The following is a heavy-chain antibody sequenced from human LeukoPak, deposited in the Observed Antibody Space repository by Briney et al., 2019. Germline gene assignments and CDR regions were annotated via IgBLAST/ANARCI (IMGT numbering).Heavy chain of an antibody. D-gene: IGHD6-19*01. CDR3: ARGAPAYLPVAGTVMWY. J-gene: IGHJ4*02. CDR1: GYTFTGYY. CDR2: INPNSGGT. V-gene: IGHV1-2*02. Sequence: ASVKVSCKASGYTFTGYYMHWLRQAPGQGLEWMGWINPNSGGTTYAQKFQDRVTMTSDTFISTAYMELTRLRSDDTAVYYCARGAPAYLPVAGTVMWYWDQGTLVTVSS.